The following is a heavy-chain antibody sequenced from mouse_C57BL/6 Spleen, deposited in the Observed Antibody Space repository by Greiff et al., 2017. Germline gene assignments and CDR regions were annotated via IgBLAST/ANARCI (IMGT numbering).Heavy chain of an antibody. CDR1: GYTFTSYW. D-gene: IGHD2-4*01. V-gene: IGHV1-55*01. CDR3: ARVYDYDGRPYFDY. J-gene: IGHJ2*01. CDR2: ISPGSGST. Sequence: QVQLQQPGAELVKPGASVKMSCKASGYTFTSYWITWVKQRPGQGLEWIGDISPGSGSTNYNEKFKSKATLTVDTSSSTAYMQLSSLTSEDSAVYYCARVYDYDGRPYFDYWGQGTTLTVSS.